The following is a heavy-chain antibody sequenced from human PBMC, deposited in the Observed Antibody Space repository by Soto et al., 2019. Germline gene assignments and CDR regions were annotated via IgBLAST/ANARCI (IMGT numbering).Heavy chain of an antibody. D-gene: IGHD3-10*01. V-gene: IGHV4-59*08. Sequence: SDTLSLTFTLSGRSISSSYWSRIRLPPGMGLEWIGYIYYSGSTNYNPSLKSRVTISVDTSKNQFSLKLNSMTAADTAVYYCARHNYGSGSTYFDYWGQGTLVTVS. J-gene: IGHJ4*02. CDR3: ARHNYGSGSTYFDY. CDR2: IYYSGST. CDR1: GRSISSSY.